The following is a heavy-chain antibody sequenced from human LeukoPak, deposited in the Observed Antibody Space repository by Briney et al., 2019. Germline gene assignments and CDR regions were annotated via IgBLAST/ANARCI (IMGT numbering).Heavy chain of an antibody. V-gene: IGHV3-21*01. CDR2: ISSSSYI. CDR1: GFTFSSYS. Sequence: GGSLRLSCAASGFTFSSYSMNWVRQAPGKGLEWVSSISSSSYIYYADSVKGRFTISRDNAKNSLYLQMNSLRAEDTAVYYCARGIVGATSGNDFDYWGQGTLVTVSS. J-gene: IGHJ4*02. D-gene: IGHD1-26*01. CDR3: ARGIVGATSGNDFDY.